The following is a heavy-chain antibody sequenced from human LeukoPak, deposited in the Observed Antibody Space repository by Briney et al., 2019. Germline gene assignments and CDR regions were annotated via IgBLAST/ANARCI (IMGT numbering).Heavy chain of an antibody. Sequence: VASVKVFCKPSGGTFSGQAVSWVRQAHGQGLEWMGRNIPIFGSTHYSQKFQGRVTITTDEPATIVYMEQSSLRSDDTAVYYCASGVRSHFYDYRGLYYYYLDLWGKGTTVTVSS. V-gene: IGHV1-69*05. CDR2: NIPIFGST. CDR3: ASGVRSHFYDYRGLYYYYLDL. J-gene: IGHJ6*03. CDR1: GGTFSGQA. D-gene: IGHD3-16*01.